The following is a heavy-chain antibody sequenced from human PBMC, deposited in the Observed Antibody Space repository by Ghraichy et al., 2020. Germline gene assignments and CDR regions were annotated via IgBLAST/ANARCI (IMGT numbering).Heavy chain of an antibody. Sequence: SELSLTCTVSGGSISSYYWSWIRQPPGKGLEWIGDIYYSGSTNYNPSLKSRVTISVDTSKNQFSLKLSSVTAADTAVYYCARVKSRLHYFDYWGQGTLVTVSS. CDR3: ARVKSRLHYFDY. CDR1: GGSISSYY. V-gene: IGHV4-59*01. D-gene: IGHD6-25*01. CDR2: IYYSGST. J-gene: IGHJ4*02.